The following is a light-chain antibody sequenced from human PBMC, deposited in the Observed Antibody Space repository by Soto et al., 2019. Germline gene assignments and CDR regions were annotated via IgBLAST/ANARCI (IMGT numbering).Light chain of an antibody. CDR2: EVS. CDR1: SSDVGGYDY. Sequence: QSLLANPASVSGSPGQSITISCTGTSSDVGGYDYASWYQHHPGKAPKLTIYEVSNRPSGVSNRFSGSKSGNTASLTISGLQAEDEAEYYCSSYTSSSTDVFGTGTKVTVL. J-gene: IGLJ1*01. V-gene: IGLV2-14*01. CDR3: SSYTSSSTDV.